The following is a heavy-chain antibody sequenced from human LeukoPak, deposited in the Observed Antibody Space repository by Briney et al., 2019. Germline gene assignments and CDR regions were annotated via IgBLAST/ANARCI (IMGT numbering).Heavy chain of an antibody. CDR2: INQFESQT. Sequence: PGGTLRLFCVASGFTFRDYWLSCVRQTPARGLEWLALINQFESQTYYADSARGRFPISRDIAKNSLYLRMNSVRAEDTAMYYCAKDQGHCFSPKCYDVYWGQGNMVTVSS. V-gene: IGHV3-7*01. J-gene: IGHJ4*02. D-gene: IGHD2-21*01. CDR3: AKDQGHCFSPKCYDVY. CDR1: GFTFRDYW.